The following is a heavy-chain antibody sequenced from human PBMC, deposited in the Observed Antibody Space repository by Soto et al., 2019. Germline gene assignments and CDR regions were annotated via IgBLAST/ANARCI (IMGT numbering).Heavy chain of an antibody. D-gene: IGHD6-19*01. Sequence: PSVTLSLTCTVAGGNLSSYYWSWIRKHPGKGLEWIGYIYYSGSTNYNPSLKSRVTISVDTSKNQFSLKLSSVTAADPAVYYFASTAHSRGWYGGGFDYGGRGPLVTVSS. CDR3: ASTAHSRGWYGGGFDY. J-gene: IGHJ4*02. CDR2: IYYSGST. CDR1: GGNLSSYY. V-gene: IGHV4-59*01.